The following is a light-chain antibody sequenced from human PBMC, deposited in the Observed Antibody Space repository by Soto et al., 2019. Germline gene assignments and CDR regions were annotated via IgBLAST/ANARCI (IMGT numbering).Light chain of an antibody. CDR3: SSYTTSSTVV. J-gene: IGLJ1*01. Sequence: QSVLTQPASVFGSPGQSITISCTGTSSDVGGYNFVSWYQQLPGKAPKLMIYEVTSRPSGVSNRFSGSKSGNTASLTISGLQPQDEADYYWSSYTTSSTVVFGTGTKVTVL. CDR1: SSDVGGYNF. CDR2: EVT. V-gene: IGLV2-14*03.